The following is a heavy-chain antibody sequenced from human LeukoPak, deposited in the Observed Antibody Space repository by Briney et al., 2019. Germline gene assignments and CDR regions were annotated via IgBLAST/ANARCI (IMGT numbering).Heavy chain of an antibody. D-gene: IGHD5-24*01. Sequence: PGGSLRLSCAASGFTFSSYSMNWVRQAPGKGLEWVSSISSSSSYIYYADSVKGRFTISRDNAKNSLYLQMNSLRAEDTAVYYCAKSRRDCYIGDYWGQRTLVTASS. J-gene: IGHJ4*02. CDR3: AKSRRDCYIGDY. CDR1: GFTFSSYS. V-gene: IGHV3-21*01. CDR2: ISSSSSYI.